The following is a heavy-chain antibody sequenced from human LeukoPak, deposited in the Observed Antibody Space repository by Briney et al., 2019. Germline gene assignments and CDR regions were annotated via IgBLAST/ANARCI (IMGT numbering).Heavy chain of an antibody. D-gene: IGHD3-10*01. CDR3: ARHNGPHIIRGVLRNNWFDR. CDR1: GGSISSYY. CDR2: IYYSGST. J-gene: IGHJ5*01. V-gene: IGHV4-59*08. Sequence: PSETLSLTCTVSGGSISSYYWSWIRQPPGKGLEWIGYIYYSGSTNYNPSLKSRLTISGDTSKNHFSLKLTSVTAADTAVYYCARHNGPHIIRGVLRNNWFDRWGPGTLITVSS.